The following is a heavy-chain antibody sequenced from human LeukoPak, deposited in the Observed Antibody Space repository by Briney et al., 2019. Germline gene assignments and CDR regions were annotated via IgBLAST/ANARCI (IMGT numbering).Heavy chain of an antibody. CDR2: IVDNGGAT. CDR1: GFTFSSSA. D-gene: IGHD2-2*01. Sequence: GGSLRLSCAASGFTFSSSAMSWVRQAPGKGLEWVSAIVDNGGATYYADSVKGRFTISRDNSKNTLYLQMSSLRSEDTAVYYCVAGCTSCYPYYFDYWGQGTLVTVSS. J-gene: IGHJ4*02. CDR3: VAGCTSCYPYYFDY. V-gene: IGHV3-23*01.